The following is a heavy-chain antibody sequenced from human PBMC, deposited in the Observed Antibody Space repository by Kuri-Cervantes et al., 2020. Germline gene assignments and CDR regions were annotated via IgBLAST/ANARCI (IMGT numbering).Heavy chain of an antibody. CDR2: IYTSGST. Sequence: SETLSLTCTVSGGSISSYYWSWIRQPAGKGLEWIGRIYTSGSTNYNPSLKSRVTMSVDTSKNQFSLKLSSVTAADTAVYYCARDGRCSGGSCYSPWGQGTLVTASS. CDR3: ARDGRCSGGSCYSP. J-gene: IGHJ5*02. V-gene: IGHV4-4*07. CDR1: GGSISSYY. D-gene: IGHD2-15*01.